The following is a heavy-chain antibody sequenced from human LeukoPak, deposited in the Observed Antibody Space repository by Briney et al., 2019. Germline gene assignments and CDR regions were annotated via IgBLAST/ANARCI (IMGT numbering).Heavy chain of an antibody. CDR1: GFTFSSNY. Sequence: GGSLRLSCAASGFTFSSNYMSWVRQAPGKGLEWVSVIYSGGSTYYADSVKGRFTISRDNSKNTLYLQMNSLRAEDTAVYYCAKDSGGSGYSSSYFDYWGQGTLVTVSS. D-gene: IGHD6-13*01. CDR3: AKDSGGSGYSSSYFDY. V-gene: IGHV3-53*05. J-gene: IGHJ4*02. CDR2: IYSGGST.